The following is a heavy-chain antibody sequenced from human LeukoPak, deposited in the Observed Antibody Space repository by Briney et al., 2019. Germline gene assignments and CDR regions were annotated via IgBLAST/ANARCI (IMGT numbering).Heavy chain of an antibody. Sequence: ASVKVSCKASGGTFSSYAISWVRQAPGQGLEWMGRIIPIFGTANYAQKFQGRVTITTDESTSTAYMELSSLRSEDTAVYYCVGTGYCSGGSCYSSDFDYWGQGTLVTVSS. J-gene: IGHJ4*02. D-gene: IGHD2-15*01. CDR2: IIPIFGTA. CDR1: GGTFSSYA. V-gene: IGHV1-69*05. CDR3: VGTGYCSGGSCYSSDFDY.